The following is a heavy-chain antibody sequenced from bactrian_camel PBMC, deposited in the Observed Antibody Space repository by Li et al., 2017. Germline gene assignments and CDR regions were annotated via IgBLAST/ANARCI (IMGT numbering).Heavy chain of an antibody. J-gene: IGHJ4*01. CDR1: GCTYRPCN. V-gene: IGHV3S53*01. D-gene: IGHD4*01. CDR2: FDSDGAT. Sequence: QVQLVESGGGSVQAGGSLRLSCAASGCTYRPCNMDWYRQAPGKERELVSTFDSDGATFNADSVKGRFTISQDNAKNTVYLQMHSLKPEDTAMYYCAADGGNSDYVFACVQADYELNYWGRGTQVTVS. CDR3: AADGGNSDYVFACVQADYELNY.